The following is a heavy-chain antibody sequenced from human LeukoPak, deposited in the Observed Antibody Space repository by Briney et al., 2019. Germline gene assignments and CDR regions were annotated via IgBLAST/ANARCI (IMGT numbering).Heavy chain of an antibody. CDR2: INHSGIT. CDR1: GGSFSGYY. J-gene: IGHJ4*02. D-gene: IGHD3-22*01. V-gene: IGHV4-34*01. Sequence: SETLSLTCAVYGGSFSGYYWTWIRQPPGKGLEWIGEINHSGITNYNPSLKSRVTMSVDTSKNQFSLKLSPVTAADTAVYYCARGEDYYDQWYFDYWGQGTWSPSPQ. CDR3: ARGEDYYDQWYFDY.